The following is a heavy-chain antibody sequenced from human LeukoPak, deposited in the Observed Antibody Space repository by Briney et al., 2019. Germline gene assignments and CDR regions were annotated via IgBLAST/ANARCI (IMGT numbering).Heavy chain of an antibody. Sequence: PGGSLRLSCTASGFTFSDYGMHWVRQAPGKGLEWVSAISGSGGSTYYADSVKGRFTISRDNSKNTLYLQMNSLRAEDTAVYYCAKEYERTRIVGATGYFDYWGQGTLVTVSS. CDR1: GFTFSDYG. D-gene: IGHD1-26*01. CDR2: ISGSGGST. CDR3: AKEYERTRIVGATGYFDY. V-gene: IGHV3-23*01. J-gene: IGHJ4*02.